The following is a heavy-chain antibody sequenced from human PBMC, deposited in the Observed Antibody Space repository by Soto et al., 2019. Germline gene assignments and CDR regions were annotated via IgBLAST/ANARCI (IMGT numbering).Heavy chain of an antibody. CDR1: GGSISSSSYY. Sequence: SETLSLTCTVAGGSISSSSYYWGRIRQPPGKGLEWIGSIYYSGSTYYNPSLKSRVTISVDTSKNQFSLKLSSVTAADTAVYYCARISYCSGGSCYTEDFDYWGQGTLVTVSS. CDR3: ARISYCSGGSCYTEDFDY. CDR2: IYYSGST. V-gene: IGHV4-39*01. D-gene: IGHD2-15*01. J-gene: IGHJ4*02.